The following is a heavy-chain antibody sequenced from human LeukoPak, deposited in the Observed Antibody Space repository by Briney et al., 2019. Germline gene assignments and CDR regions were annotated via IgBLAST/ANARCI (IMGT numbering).Heavy chain of an antibody. CDR3: ARLVGATLFDP. CDR1: GGTFSSYA. CDR2: IIPILGIA. J-gene: IGHJ5*02. D-gene: IGHD1-26*01. Sequence: SVKVSCKASGGTFSSYAISWVRQAPGQGLEWMGRIIPILGIANYAQKFQGRVTITTDKSTSTAYMELSSLRSEDTAVYYCARLVGATLFDPCGQGTLVTVSS. V-gene: IGHV1-69*04.